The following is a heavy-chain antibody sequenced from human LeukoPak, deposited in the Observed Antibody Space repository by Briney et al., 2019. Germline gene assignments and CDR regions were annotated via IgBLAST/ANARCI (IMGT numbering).Heavy chain of an antibody. V-gene: IGHV4-38-2*02. D-gene: IGHD6-19*01. CDR3: ARGHGSGWYYDWFDP. CDR1: DYSITSGYY. Sequence: SETLSLTCTVSDYSITSGYYWAWIRQPPGKGPGWIGSVFRSGSTSYNPSLRSRVSISVDTVNNHFSLNLTSVTAADTAMYYCARGHGSGWYYDWFDPWGQGTLVTVSS. J-gene: IGHJ5*02. CDR2: VFRSGST.